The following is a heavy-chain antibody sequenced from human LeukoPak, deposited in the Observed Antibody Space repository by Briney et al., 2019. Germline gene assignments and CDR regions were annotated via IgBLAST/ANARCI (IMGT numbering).Heavy chain of an antibody. V-gene: IGHV3-74*01. CDR3: VFFGENTRYYVWGSDDFDY. J-gene: IGHJ4*02. Sequence: GGSLRLSCEASGFTFSSYWMHWVRQAPGKGLVWVSRINTDGSSTSYADSVKGRFTISRDNAKNTLYLQMNSLRAEDTAVYYCVFFGENTRYYVWGSDDFDYWGQGTLVTVSS. CDR2: INTDGSST. D-gene: IGHD3-16*01. CDR1: GFTFSSYW.